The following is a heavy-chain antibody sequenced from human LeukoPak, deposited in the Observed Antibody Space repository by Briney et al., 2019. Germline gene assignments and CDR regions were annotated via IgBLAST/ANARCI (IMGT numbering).Heavy chain of an antibody. CDR1: GGSISSSSYY. J-gene: IGHJ4*02. Sequence: SETLSLTCTVSGGSISSSSYYWGWIRQPPGKGLEWTGSIYYSGSTYYNPSLKSRVTISVDTSKNQFSLKLSSVTAADTAVYYCARERGHYYDSSGYVYYFDYWGQGTLVTVSS. CDR2: IYYSGST. V-gene: IGHV4-39*02. D-gene: IGHD3-22*01. CDR3: ARERGHYYDSSGYVYYFDY.